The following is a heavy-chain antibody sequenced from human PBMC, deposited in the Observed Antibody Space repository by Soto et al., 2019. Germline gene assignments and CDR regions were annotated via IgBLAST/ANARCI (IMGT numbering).Heavy chain of an antibody. J-gene: IGHJ6*02. CDR1: GGPFGGSS. CDR3: ARDYYDYGMDA. V-gene: IGHV4-34*12. Sequence: QVQLQQWGAGLLKPSGPLSSPCAANGGPFGGSSWGWFPQPPGKGLDWIGEIIHSGITNYNPSLKSRGTISLDTSKNQFSLKLSSVTAADTAVYYCARDYYDYGMDAWGQGTTVTVSS. CDR2: IIHSGIT.